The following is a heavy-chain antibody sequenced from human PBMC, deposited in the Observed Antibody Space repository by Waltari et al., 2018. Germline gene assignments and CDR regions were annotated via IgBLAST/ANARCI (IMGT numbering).Heavy chain of an antibody. CDR3: ARGGKYAFDI. CDR1: GGSISSGGYY. V-gene: IGHV4-31*03. Sequence: QVQLQESGTGLVKPSQTLYLTCTVSGGSISSGGYYGSWIRQHPGKGLEWIGYIYYSGSTYYNPSLKSRVTISVDTSKNQFSLKLSSVTAADTAVYYCARGGKYAFDIWGQGTMVTVSS. J-gene: IGHJ3*02. D-gene: IGHD1-26*01. CDR2: IYYSGST.